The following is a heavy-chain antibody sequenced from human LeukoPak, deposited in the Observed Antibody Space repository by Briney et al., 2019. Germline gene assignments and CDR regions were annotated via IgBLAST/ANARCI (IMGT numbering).Heavy chain of an antibody. Sequence: GGSLRLSCAASGFTFSSYSMNWVRQAPGEGLEWVSSISSSSSYIYYADSVKGRFTISRDNAKNSLYLQMNSLRAEDTAVYYCARGGARAMVPYFDYWGQGTLVTVSS. V-gene: IGHV3-21*01. CDR3: ARGGARAMVPYFDY. CDR2: ISSSSSYI. CDR1: GFTFSSYS. J-gene: IGHJ4*02. D-gene: IGHD3-10*01.